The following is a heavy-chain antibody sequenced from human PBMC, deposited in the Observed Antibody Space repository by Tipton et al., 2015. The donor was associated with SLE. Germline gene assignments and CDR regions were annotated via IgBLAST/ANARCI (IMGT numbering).Heavy chain of an antibody. Sequence: QVQLVQSGAEVKKPGASVKVSCKASGGTFSSYAISWVRQAPGQGLEWMGGIIPIFGTANYAQKFQGRVTITTDESTSTAYMELSSLRSEDTAVYYCARDGGYCSGGSCYDFDYWGQGTLVTVSS. D-gene: IGHD2-15*01. CDR1: GGTFSSYA. V-gene: IGHV1-69*01. CDR2: IIPIFGTA. J-gene: IGHJ4*02. CDR3: ARDGGYCSGGSCYDFDY.